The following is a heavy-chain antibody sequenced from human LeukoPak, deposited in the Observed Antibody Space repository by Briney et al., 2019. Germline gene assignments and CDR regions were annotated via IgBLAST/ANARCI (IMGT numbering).Heavy chain of an antibody. CDR2: IDWDDDK. CDR1: GFSLSTSGMC. V-gene: IGHV2-70*11. CDR3: ARVSRTTGLYYFDY. Sequence: SGPALVKPTQTLTLTCTFSGFSLSTSGMCVSWIRQPPGKALEWLARIDWDDDKYYSTSLKTRLTISKDTSKNQVVLTMTNMDPVDTATYYCARVSRTTGLYYFDYWGQGTLVTVSS. J-gene: IGHJ4*02. D-gene: IGHD4-17*01.